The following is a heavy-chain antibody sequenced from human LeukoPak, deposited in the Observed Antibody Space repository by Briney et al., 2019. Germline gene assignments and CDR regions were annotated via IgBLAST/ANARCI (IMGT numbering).Heavy chain of an antibody. CDR3: ARDIVVVDSYYFDY. J-gene: IGHJ4*02. V-gene: IGHV3-74*01. Sequence: GGSLRLSCAASGFTFRSYWMHCVRQAPGKGLVWVSRINSDGSSTNYADSVKSRFTISRDNAKNTLYLQMNSLRAEDTSVYYCARDIVVVDSYYFDYWGQGTLVTVSS. CDR2: INSDGSST. D-gene: IGHD3-22*01. CDR1: GFTFRSYW.